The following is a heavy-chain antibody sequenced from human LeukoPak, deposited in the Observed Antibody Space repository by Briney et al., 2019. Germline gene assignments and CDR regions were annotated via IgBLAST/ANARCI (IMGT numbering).Heavy chain of an antibody. V-gene: IGHV4-34*01. CDR3: ARVSQPPRGNGFDP. CDR2: INHSGST. J-gene: IGHJ5*02. CDR1: GGSFSGYY. Sequence: PSETLSLTCAVYGGSFSGYYWSWIRQPPGKGLEWIGEINHSGSTNYNPSLKSRVTISVDTSKNQFSLKLSSVTAADTAVYYCARVSQPPRGNGFDPWGQGTLVTVSS.